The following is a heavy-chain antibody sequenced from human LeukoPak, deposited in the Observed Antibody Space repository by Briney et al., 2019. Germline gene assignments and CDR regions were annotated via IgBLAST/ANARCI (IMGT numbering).Heavy chain of an antibody. CDR1: GFTFRGYA. CDR2: ISGSGGST. V-gene: IGHV3-23*01. J-gene: IGHJ4*02. Sequence: GGSLSLSCAASGFTFRGYAMSWVRQAAGKGLEWVSAISGSGGSTYYADSVQGRFTISRDNSRITLYLQMNSLRAEDTAVYYCATAGQWLYRFDYWGQGTLVTVSS. D-gene: IGHD6-19*01. CDR3: ATAGQWLYRFDY.